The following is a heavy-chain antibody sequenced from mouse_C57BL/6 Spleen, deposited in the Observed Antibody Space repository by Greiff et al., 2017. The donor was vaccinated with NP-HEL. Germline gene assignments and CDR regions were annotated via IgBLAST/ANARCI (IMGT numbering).Heavy chain of an antibody. Sequence: EVQVVESGGGLVQSGRSLRLSCATSGFTFSDFYMEWVRQAPGKGLEWIAASRNKANDYTTEYSASVKGRFIVSRDTSQSILYLQMNALRAEDTAIYYCARDYYGSSYFDYWGQGTTLTVSS. D-gene: IGHD1-1*01. J-gene: IGHJ2*01. V-gene: IGHV7-1*01. CDR2: SRNKANDYTT. CDR3: ARDYYGSSYFDY. CDR1: GFTFSDFY.